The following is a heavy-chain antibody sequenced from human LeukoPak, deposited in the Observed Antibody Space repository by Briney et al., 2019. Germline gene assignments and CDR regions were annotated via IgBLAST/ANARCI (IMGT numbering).Heavy chain of an antibody. CDR3: AHVPDGYSSGWYVRY. J-gene: IGHJ4*02. CDR1: GFSLGTSGVG. Sequence: SGPTLVNPTQTLTLTCTFSGFSLGTSGVGVGWIRQPPGKALEWLALIYWDDDKRYSPSLKSRLTITKDTSKNQVVLTMTNMDPFDTATYYCAHVPDGYSSGWYVRYRGQGTLVTVSS. V-gene: IGHV2-5*02. D-gene: IGHD6-19*01. CDR2: IYWDDDK.